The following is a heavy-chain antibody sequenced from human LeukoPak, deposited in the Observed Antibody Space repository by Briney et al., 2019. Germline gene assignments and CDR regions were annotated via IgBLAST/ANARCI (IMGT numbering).Heavy chain of an antibody. CDR3: VRDDRGYSGYHIDC. D-gene: IGHD5-12*01. CDR1: GFTFSNYA. V-gene: IGHV3-30*04. J-gene: IGHJ4*02. Sequence: GGSLRLSCAASGFTFSNYAMHWVRQAPGKGLEWVAFISNNGRDKNYADSVQGRFTISRDNSKNTLYLQMNSLRAEDTAVFYCVRDDRGYSGYHIDCWGQGTLVTVSS. CDR2: ISNNGRDK.